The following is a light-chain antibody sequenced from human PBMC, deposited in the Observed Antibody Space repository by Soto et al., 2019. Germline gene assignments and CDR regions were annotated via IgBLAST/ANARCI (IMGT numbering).Light chain of an antibody. CDR2: DSY. J-gene: IGKJ4*01. CDR1: QSVSSY. V-gene: IGKV3-11*01. CDR3: QKRIGWPLT. Sequence: EIVLTQFPATLSLSPGDGATLSCRASQSVSSYLAWYQQRRGQPPRLLIYDSYNRATGIPARFSGSGSGTDFSLIISNLVPDDFAGYYCQKRIGWPLTFGGGTRVEIK.